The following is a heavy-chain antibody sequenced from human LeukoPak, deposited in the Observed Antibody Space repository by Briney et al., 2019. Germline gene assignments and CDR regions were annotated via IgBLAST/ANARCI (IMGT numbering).Heavy chain of an antibody. Sequence: GESLQISCKGSGYSFTSYWIGRVRQMPGKGLEWMGIIYPGDSDTRYSPSFQGQVTISADKSISTAYLQWSSLKASDTAMYYCARSQVVPAAIDYFDYWGQGTLVTVSS. CDR1: GYSFTSYW. CDR3: ARSQVVPAAIDYFDY. CDR2: IYPGDSDT. V-gene: IGHV5-51*01. J-gene: IGHJ4*02. D-gene: IGHD2-2*01.